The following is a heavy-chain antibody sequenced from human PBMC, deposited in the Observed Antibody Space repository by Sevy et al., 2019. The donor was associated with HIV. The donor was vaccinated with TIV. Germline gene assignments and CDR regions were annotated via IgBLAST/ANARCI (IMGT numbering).Heavy chain of an antibody. CDR3: ARGRITYYYGMDV. D-gene: IGHD3-10*01. CDR1: GFTFSSYE. V-gene: IGHV3-48*03. CDR2: ISSSGSTI. J-gene: IGHJ6*02. Sequence: GGSLRLSCAASGFTFSSYEMNWVRQAPGKGLEWVSYISSSGSTIYYTDSVKGRFTISRDNAKNSLYLQMNSLRAEDTAVYYCARGRITYYYGMDVWGQGTTVTVSS.